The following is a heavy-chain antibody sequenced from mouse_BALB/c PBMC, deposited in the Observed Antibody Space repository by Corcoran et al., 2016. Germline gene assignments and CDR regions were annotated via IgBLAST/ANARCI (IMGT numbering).Heavy chain of an antibody. V-gene: IGHV1S136*01. Sequence: EVQLQQSGPELVKPGASVKMSCKASGYTFTSYVMHWVKQKPGQGLEWIGYIYPYNDGTKYNEKFKGKATLTSDKSSSAVYMEFSSLTSEDSAVYYCAREVPGGYPFDYWDQGTTLTGS. D-gene: IGHD2-2*01. CDR3: AREVPGGYPFDY. CDR1: GYTFTSYV. J-gene: IGHJ2*01. CDR2: IYPYNDGT.